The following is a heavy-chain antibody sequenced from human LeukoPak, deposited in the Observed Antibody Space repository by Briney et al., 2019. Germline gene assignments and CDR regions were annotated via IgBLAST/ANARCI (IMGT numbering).Heavy chain of an antibody. V-gene: IGHV5-51*01. Sequence: GASLQISCKGSGSNFTSHWIGWVRQLSGKGLEWMGIIYPDDSDARYSPSFQGQATISADKSSSTAYLQWSSLKASDTAMYYCARHTQEAFDYRGQGTLVTVSS. J-gene: IGHJ4*02. CDR3: ARHTQEAFDY. CDR2: IYPDDSDA. CDR1: GSNFTSHW.